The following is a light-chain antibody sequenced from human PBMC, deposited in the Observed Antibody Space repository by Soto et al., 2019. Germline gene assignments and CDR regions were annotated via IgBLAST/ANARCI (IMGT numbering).Light chain of an antibody. CDR3: QTWGTGTVV. Sequence: QPVLTQSPSASASLGASVKLTCTLSSGHSSYAITWHQQQPEKGPRYLMKLNSDGSHSKGDEIPDRFSGSSSGAERYLTISRLQSEDEADYYCQTWGTGTVVFGGGTKLTVL. CDR1: SGHSSYA. J-gene: IGLJ3*02. CDR2: LNSDGSH. V-gene: IGLV4-69*01.